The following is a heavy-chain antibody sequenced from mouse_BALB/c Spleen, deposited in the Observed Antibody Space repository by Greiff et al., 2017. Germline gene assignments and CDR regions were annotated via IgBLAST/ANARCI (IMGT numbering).Heavy chain of an antibody. J-gene: IGHJ3*01. D-gene: IGHD1-1*01. Sequence: VKLQESGAELARPGASVKLSCKASGYTFTSYWMQWVKQRPGQGLEWIGAIYPGDGDTRYTQKFKGKATLTADKSSSTAYMQLSSLASEDSAVYYCAGSYYGSSYPAWFAYWGQGTLVTVSA. V-gene: IGHV1-87*01. CDR2: IYPGDGDT. CDR1: GYTFTSYW. CDR3: AGSYYGSSYPAWFAY.